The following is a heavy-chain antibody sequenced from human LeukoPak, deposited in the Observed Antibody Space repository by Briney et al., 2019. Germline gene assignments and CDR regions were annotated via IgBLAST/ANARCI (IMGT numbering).Heavy chain of an antibody. CDR1: GFIFSDYY. D-gene: IGHD4-11*01. Sequence: TGGSLRLSCAASGFIFSDYYMSWIRQAPGKGLEWVSYISSSGSTIYYADSVKGRFTISRDNAKNSLYLQMNSLRAEDTAVYYCARDRVGSGITVTIIFDYWGQGTLVTVSS. J-gene: IGHJ4*02. V-gene: IGHV3-11*01. CDR2: ISSSGSTI. CDR3: ARDRVGSGITVTIIFDY.